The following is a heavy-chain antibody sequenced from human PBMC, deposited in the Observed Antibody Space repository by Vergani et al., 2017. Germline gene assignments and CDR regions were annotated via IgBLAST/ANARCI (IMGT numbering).Heavy chain of an antibody. CDR3: TTDLPFWSGYYERFDP. Sequence: EVQLLESGGGLVQPGGSLRLSCAASGFTFSNAWMSWVRQAPGKGLEWVGRIKSKTDGGTTDYAAPVKGRFTISRDDSKNTLYLQMNSLKTEDTAVYYCTTDLPFWSGYYERFDPWGQGTLVTVSS. CDR2: IKSKTDGGTT. J-gene: IGHJ5*02. CDR1: GFTFSNAW. D-gene: IGHD3-3*01. V-gene: IGHV3-15*01.